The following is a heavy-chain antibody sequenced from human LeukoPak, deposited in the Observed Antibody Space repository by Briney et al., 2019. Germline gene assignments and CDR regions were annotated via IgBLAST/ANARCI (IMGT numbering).Heavy chain of an antibody. CDR2: INSDGSST. CDR3: ARVWFVELFRYFDY. J-gene: IGHJ4*02. Sequence: PGGSLRLSCAASGFTFSSYWMHWVRQAPGKGLVWVSRINSDGSSTSYADSVKGRFTISRDNAKNTLYLQMNSLRAEDTTVYYCARVWFVELFRYFDYWGQGTLVTVSS. V-gene: IGHV3-74*01. CDR1: GFTFSSYW. D-gene: IGHD3-10*01.